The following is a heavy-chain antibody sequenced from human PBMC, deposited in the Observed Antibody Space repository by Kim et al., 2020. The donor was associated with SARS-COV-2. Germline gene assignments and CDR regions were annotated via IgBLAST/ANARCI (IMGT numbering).Heavy chain of an antibody. CDR3: AKAXPLSSGWXXXED. Sequence: GGSLRLSCGASGFTVNNFAMSWVRQAPGKGLEWVSTDPGGGGRTFYADSVKGRFTISRDNSKNTVFLQMNSVRAEDTAVYYCAKAXPLSSGWXXXEDWGQGTXXXVSS. CDR1: GFTVNNFA. CDR2: DPGGGGRT. J-gene: IGHJ1*01. D-gene: IGHD6-19*01. V-gene: IGHV3-23*01.